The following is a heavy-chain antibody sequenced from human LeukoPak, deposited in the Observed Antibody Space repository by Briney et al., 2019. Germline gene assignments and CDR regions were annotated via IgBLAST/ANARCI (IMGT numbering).Heavy chain of an antibody. CDR3: ARGASPGDY. Sequence: SETLSLTCTVSGGSISSGGYYWSWIRQPPGKGLEWIGCFYYSGSTNYNPSLKSRVIISVDTSKNQFSLKLSSVTAADTAVYYCARGASPGDYWGQGTLVTVSS. V-gene: IGHV4-61*08. CDR1: GGSISSGGYY. J-gene: IGHJ4*02. CDR2: FYYSGST.